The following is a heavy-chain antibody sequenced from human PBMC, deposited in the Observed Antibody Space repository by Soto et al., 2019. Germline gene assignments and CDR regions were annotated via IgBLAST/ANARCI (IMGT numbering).Heavy chain of an antibody. J-gene: IGHJ4*02. CDR1: GYSISSNNW. Sequence: SETLSLTCAVSGYSISSNNWWGWIRQPPGKGLEWIWYIYYSGTTYYNPSLKSRVTMSVDTSKNQFSLKLTSVTAVDTAVYYCARREIQGPIDYWGQGTLVTVSS. CDR3: ARREIQGPIDY. V-gene: IGHV4-28*01. CDR2: IYYSGTT. D-gene: IGHD1-26*01.